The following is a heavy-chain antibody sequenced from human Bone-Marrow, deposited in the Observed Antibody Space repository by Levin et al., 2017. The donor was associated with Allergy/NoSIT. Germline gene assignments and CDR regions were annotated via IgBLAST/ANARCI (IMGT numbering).Heavy chain of an antibody. CDR2: ISGNGAST. J-gene: IGHJ4*02. Sequence: SGGSLRLSCVASGFTFGSHAMNWVRQAPGKGLEWVSSISGNGASTYYADSVKARFKTSRDNSKNTVFLQMNDLRAEDTAVYYCTKVHHSGGSFGYFESWGQGTLVTVSS. CDR3: TKVHHSGGSFGYFES. V-gene: IGHV3-23*01. D-gene: IGHD3-10*01. CDR1: GFTFGSHA.